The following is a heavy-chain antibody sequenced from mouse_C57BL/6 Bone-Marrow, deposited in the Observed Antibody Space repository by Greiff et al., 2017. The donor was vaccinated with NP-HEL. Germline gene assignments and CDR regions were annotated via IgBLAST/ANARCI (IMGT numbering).Heavy chain of an antibody. CDR1: GYTFTSYW. CDR3: ARSGVTTVVFDY. Sequence: VQLQQPGAELVRPGTSVKLSCKASGYTFTSYWMHWVKQRPGQGLEWIGVIDPSDSYTNYTQKFKGKATLTVDTSSSTAYMQLSSLTSEDSAVYYCARSGVTTVVFDYWGQGTTLTVSS. CDR2: IDPSDSYT. V-gene: IGHV1-59*01. J-gene: IGHJ2*01. D-gene: IGHD1-1*01.